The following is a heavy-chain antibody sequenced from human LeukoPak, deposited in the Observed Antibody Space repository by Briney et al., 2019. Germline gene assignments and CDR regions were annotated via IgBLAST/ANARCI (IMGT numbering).Heavy chain of an antibody. V-gene: IGHV4-59*01. CDR1: GGSISSYY. D-gene: IGHD2-8*01. J-gene: IGHJ3*02. Sequence: PSETLSLTCTVSGGSISSYYWSWIRQPPGKGLEWIGYIYYSGSTNYNPSLKSRVTISVDTSKNQFSLKLSSVTAADTAVYYCARELEWGAFDIWGQGTMVTVSS. CDR2: IYYSGST. CDR3: ARELEWGAFDI.